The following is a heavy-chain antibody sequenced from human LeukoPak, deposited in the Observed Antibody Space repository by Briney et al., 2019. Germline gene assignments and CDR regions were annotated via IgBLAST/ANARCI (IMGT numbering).Heavy chain of an antibody. Sequence: GGSLRLSCAASGFTFSSYEMNRVRQAPGKGLEWVSYISSSGSTICYADSVKGRFTISRDNAKNSLYLQMNSLRAEDTAVYYCASSASGFGEYHRFDYWGQGTLVTVSS. J-gene: IGHJ4*02. D-gene: IGHD3-10*01. V-gene: IGHV3-48*03. CDR3: ASSASGFGEYHRFDY. CDR2: ISSSGSTI. CDR1: GFTFSSYE.